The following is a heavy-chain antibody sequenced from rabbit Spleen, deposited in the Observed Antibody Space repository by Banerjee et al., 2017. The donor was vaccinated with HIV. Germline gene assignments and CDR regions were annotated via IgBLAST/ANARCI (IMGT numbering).Heavy chain of an antibody. D-gene: IGHD8-1*01. CDR2: IDSGSSGFT. CDR1: GFSFSSGYD. J-gene: IGHJ6*01. Sequence: QEQLVESGGGLVKPGASLTLICAASGFSFSSGYDMSWVRQAPGKGLEWIACIDSGSSGFTYFASWAKGRFTISKTSSTTVTLQMTSLTAADTATYFCARDSGSSFSSYGMDLWGPGTLVTVS. CDR3: ARDSGSSFSSYGMDL. V-gene: IGHV1S45*01.